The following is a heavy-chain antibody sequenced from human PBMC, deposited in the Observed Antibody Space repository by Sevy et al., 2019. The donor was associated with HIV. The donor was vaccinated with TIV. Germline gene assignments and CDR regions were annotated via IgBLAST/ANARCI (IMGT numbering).Heavy chain of an antibody. J-gene: IGHJ3*02. V-gene: IGHV3-23*01. CDR2: ISGSGGST. D-gene: IGHD2-21*02. CDR3: AKLAYCGGDCYPEGAFDI. CDR1: GFSFDSYG. Sequence: GGSLRLSCAVSGFSFDSYGMTWVRQAPGKGLEWVSGISGSGGSTYYADSVKGRFTISRDNSKNTLYLQMNSLRAEDTAVYYCAKLAYCGGDCYPEGAFDIWGQGTMVTVSS.